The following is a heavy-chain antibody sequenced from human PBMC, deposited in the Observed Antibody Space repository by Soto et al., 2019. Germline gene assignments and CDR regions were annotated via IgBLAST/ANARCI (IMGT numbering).Heavy chain of an antibody. CDR3: AHSVAPRILRY. Sequence: SGPTLVNPTQTLTLTCTFSGFSLSTSGVGVGWIRQPPGKALEWLALIYWDDDNRYSPSLKNRLSITKDTSKNEVALTMTNMDPVDTATYYCAHSVAPRILRYWGQGTPVTVSS. CDR1: GFSLSTSGVG. J-gene: IGHJ4*02. V-gene: IGHV2-5*02. CDR2: IYWDDDN.